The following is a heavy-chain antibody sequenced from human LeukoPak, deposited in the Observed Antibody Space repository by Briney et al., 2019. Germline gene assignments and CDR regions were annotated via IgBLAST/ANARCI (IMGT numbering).Heavy chain of an antibody. D-gene: IGHD6-6*01. CDR2: ISWNSGSI. J-gene: IGHJ6*02. CDR3: AKESRIAARPGSYYYYGMDV. Sequence: PGGSLRLSCAASGFTFDDYAMHWVRQAPGKGLEWVSGISWNSGSIGYADSVKGRFTISRDNAKNSLYLQMNSLRAEDTALYYCAKESRIAARPGSYYYYGMDVWGQGTTVTVSS. CDR1: GFTFDDYA. V-gene: IGHV3-9*01.